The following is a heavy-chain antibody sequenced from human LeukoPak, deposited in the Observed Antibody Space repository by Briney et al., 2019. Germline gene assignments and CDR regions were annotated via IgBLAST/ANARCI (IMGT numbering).Heavy chain of an antibody. D-gene: IGHD5-24*01. CDR1: GGSFSGYY. CDR3: ASLPRRDGYNGDY. Sequence: SETLSLTCAVYGGSFSGYYWSWIRQPPGKGLEWIGEINHSGSTNYNPTLKSRVTISVDTSKNQFSLKLSSVTAADTAVYYCASLPRRDGYNGDYWGQGTLVTVSS. CDR2: INHSGST. V-gene: IGHV4-34*01. J-gene: IGHJ4*02.